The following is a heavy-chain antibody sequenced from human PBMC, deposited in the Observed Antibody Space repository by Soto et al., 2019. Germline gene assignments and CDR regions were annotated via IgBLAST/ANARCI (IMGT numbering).Heavy chain of an antibody. Sequence: SETLSLTCAVYGGSFSGYYWSWIRQPPGKGLEWIGEINHSGSTNYNPSLKSRVTISVDTSKNQFSLKLSSVTAADTAVYYCAIAGYSSGWYDRGRAFDYWGQGTLGTVSS. CDR2: INHSGST. V-gene: IGHV4-34*01. D-gene: IGHD6-19*01. J-gene: IGHJ4*02. CDR3: AIAGYSSGWYDRGRAFDY. CDR1: GGSFSGYY.